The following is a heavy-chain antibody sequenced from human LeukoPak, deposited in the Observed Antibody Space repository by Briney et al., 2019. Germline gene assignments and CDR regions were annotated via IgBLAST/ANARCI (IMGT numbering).Heavy chain of an antibody. Sequence: GASVKVSCKASGYTFTSYGISWVRQAPGQGLEWMGTINPGVGTTSYAQKFQGRVTMTRDTSTSTVYMELSSLRSEDTAVYSCATPAERSGWYSVAYWGQGTLVTVSS. CDR2: INPGVGTT. J-gene: IGHJ4*02. CDR1: GYTFTSYG. D-gene: IGHD6-19*01. V-gene: IGHV1-46*01. CDR3: ATPAERSGWYSVAY.